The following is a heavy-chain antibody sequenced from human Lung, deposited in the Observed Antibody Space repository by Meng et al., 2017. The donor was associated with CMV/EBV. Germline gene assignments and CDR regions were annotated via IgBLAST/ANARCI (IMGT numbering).Heavy chain of an antibody. CDR1: GGSFSGYY. J-gene: IGHJ4*02. Sequence: SXTLSLXCAVYGGSFSGYYWSWIRQPPGKGLEWIGEINHSGSTNYNPSLKSRVTISVDTSKNQFSLKLSSVTAADTAVYYCARSPWQQRGDCDYGGQGTLVTVSS. CDR2: INHSGST. D-gene: IGHD6-13*01. V-gene: IGHV4-34*01. CDR3: ARSPWQQRGDCDY.